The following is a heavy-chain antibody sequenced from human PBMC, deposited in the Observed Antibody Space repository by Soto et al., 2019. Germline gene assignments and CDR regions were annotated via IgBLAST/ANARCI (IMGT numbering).Heavy chain of an antibody. J-gene: IGHJ4*02. CDR1: GFTFSSYG. Sequence: GGSLRLSCAASGFTFSSYGMHWVRQAPGKGLEWVAVISYDGSNKYYADSVKGRFTISRDNSKNTLYLQMNSLRAEDTAVYYCAKDNRGGINYYDSSGYLANWGQGTLVTVSS. CDR3: AKDNRGGINYYDSSGYLAN. CDR2: ISYDGSNK. D-gene: IGHD3-22*01. V-gene: IGHV3-30*18.